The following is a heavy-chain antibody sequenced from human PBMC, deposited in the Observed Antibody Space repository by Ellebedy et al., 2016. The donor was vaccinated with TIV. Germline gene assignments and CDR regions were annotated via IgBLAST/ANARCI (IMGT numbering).Heavy chain of an antibody. D-gene: IGHD2-15*01. CDR1: GFNFSNYG. J-gene: IGHJ4*02. CDR3: VREHLPGGGEEYFDS. Sequence: GGSLRLXCAASGFNFSNYGIQWVRQAPGKGLEWVGVIWYDGSNEEYVESVKGRFTISRDNSKNTTTLQMNSLRVEDTATYYCVREHLPGGGEEYFDSWGQGTLVTVSS. V-gene: IGHV3-33*01. CDR2: IWYDGSNE.